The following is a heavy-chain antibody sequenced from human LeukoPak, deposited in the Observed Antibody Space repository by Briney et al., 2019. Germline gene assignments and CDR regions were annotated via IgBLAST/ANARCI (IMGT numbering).Heavy chain of an antibody. V-gene: IGHV4-34*01. CDR2: INHSGST. CDR3: ARVGARKEWLLLYYYMDV. CDR1: GGSFSGYY. Sequence: SETLSLTCAVYGGSFSGYYWSWIRQPPGKGLEWIGEINHSGSTNYNPSLKSRVTISVDTSKNQFSLKLSSVTAADTAVYYCARVGARKEWLLLYYYMDVWGKGTTVTVSS. D-gene: IGHD3-22*01. J-gene: IGHJ6*03.